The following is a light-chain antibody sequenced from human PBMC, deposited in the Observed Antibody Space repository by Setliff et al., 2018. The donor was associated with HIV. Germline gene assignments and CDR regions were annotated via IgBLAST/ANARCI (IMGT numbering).Light chain of an antibody. Sequence: QSGLTQPASVSGSPGQAITISCTGNNSDIGTYDLVSWYQQHPGRAPKLTIFEVKRRPSGVSNRFSGSKSGNTASLTISGLQAEDEATYFCSSYTGSDTFDVFGTGTKVT. V-gene: IGLV2-23*02. CDR1: NSDIGTYDL. J-gene: IGLJ1*01. CDR3: SSYTGSDTFDV. CDR2: EVK.